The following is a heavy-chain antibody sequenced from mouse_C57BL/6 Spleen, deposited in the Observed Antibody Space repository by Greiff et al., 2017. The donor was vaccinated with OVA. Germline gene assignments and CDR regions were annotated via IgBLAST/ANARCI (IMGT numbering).Heavy chain of an antibody. CDR1: GFTFSDYG. D-gene: IGHD4-1*01. J-gene: IGHJ2*01. CDR3: ARTSVGGYFDY. Sequence: DVKLVESGGGLVKPGGSLKLSCAASGFTFSDYGMHWVRQAPEKGLEWVAYISSGSSTIYYADTVKGRFTISRDNAKNTLFLQMTSLRSEDTAMYYCARTSVGGYFDYWGQGTTLTVSS. CDR2: ISSGSSTI. V-gene: IGHV5-17*01.